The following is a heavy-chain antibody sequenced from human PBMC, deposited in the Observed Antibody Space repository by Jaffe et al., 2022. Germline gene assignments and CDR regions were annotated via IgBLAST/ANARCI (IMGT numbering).Heavy chain of an antibody. CDR3: ARRTPGGTFPFDY. J-gene: IGHJ4*02. CDR1: GGSINRGTYY. V-gene: IGHV4-61*02. Sequence: QVQLQESGPGLVKPSQTLSLTCTVSGGSINRGTYYWTWIRQPAGKGLEWIGRIYTSGGTDYNPSLKSRVTISVDTSNNQFSLRLNSVTAADTAVYYCARRTPGGTFPFDYWGQGTLVTVSS. CDR2: IYTSGGT. D-gene: IGHD3-16*01.